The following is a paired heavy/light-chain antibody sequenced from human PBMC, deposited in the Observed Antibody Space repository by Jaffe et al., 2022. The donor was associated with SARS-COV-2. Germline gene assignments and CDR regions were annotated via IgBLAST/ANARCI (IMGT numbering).Heavy chain of an antibody. Sequence: EVQLVESGGGLVQPGGSLRLSCTTSGFTFRNYWMHWVRQAPGKGLDWVSRINDDGSFTSNADSVKGRFTISRDNAKNTLYLQMNSLRAEDTAVYYCATFGYEWNLGYWGPGTLVTVSS. CDR1: GFTFRNYW. CDR2: INDDGSFT. D-gene: IGHD3-16*01. CDR3: ATFGYEWNLGY. V-gene: IGHV3-74*01. J-gene: IGHJ4*02.
Light chain of an antibody. V-gene: IGKV2-30*01. CDR1: QSLVFTNGDTY. Sequence: DVVMTQSPFSLPVTLGQPASISCRSSQSLVFTNGDTYLHWIQQRPGQSPRRLIYKISERDSGVPDRFSGSGSGTDFTLRINRVEAEDVGIYYCMQGTHWPYTFGQGTKLEIK. CDR2: KIS. CDR3: MQGTHWPYT. J-gene: IGKJ2*01.